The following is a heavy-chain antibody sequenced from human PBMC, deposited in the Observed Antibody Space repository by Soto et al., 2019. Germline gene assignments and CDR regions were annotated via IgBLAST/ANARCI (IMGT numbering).Heavy chain of an antibody. CDR2: INHSGST. D-gene: IGHD2-15*01. V-gene: IGHV4-34*01. Sequence: QVQLQQWGAGLLKPSETLSLTCAVYGGSFSGYYWSWIRQPPGKGLEWIGEINHSGSTNYNPSLRSRVTISVDTSKHQFSLKLSSVTAADTAVYYCATGGDLSTLDYWGQGTLVTVSS. CDR3: ATGGDLSTLDY. CDR1: GGSFSGYY. J-gene: IGHJ4*02.